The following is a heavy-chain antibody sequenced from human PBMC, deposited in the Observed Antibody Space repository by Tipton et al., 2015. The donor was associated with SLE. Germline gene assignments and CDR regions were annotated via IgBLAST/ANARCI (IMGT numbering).Heavy chain of an antibody. D-gene: IGHD3-3*01. J-gene: IGHJ5*02. Sequence: TLSLTCAVSGGSIYSDTYSWSWIRQPPGKGLEWIGYIHHSGSTYYNPSLRSRVTMSVDRSKNQFSLNLNSLTAADTAVYYCARDKMDFWSNWFDPWGQGTLVTVSS. CDR1: GGSIYSDTYS. CDR2: IHHSGST. CDR3: ARDKMDFWSNWFDP. V-gene: IGHV4-30-2*01.